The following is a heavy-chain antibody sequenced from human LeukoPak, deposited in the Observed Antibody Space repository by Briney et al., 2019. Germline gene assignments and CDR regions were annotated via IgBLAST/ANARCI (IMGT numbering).Heavy chain of an antibody. CDR3: AKDSGYSSGWYDY. CDR1: GFTFDDYG. J-gene: IGHJ4*02. Sequence: SLRLSCAASGFTFDDYGMSWVRQAPGKGLEWVSGISWNSGSIGYADSVKGRFTISRDNAKNSLYLQMNSLRAEDTALYYCAKDSGYSSGWYDYWGQGTLVTVSS. V-gene: IGHV3-9*01. CDR2: ISWNSGSI. D-gene: IGHD6-19*01.